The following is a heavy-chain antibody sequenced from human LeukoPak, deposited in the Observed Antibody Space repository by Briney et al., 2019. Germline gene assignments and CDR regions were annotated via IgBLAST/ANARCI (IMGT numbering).Heavy chain of an antibody. CDR2: ISGSGGST. CDR3: ARSEVGVTTTLDY. V-gene: IGHV3-23*01. Sequence: GGSLRLSCAASGFTFSSYAMSWVRQAPGKGLEWVSAISGSGGSTYYADSVKGRFTISRDNSKNTLYLQMNSLRAEDTAVYYCARSEVGVTTTLDYWGQGILVTVSS. D-gene: IGHD2-21*02. CDR1: GFTFSSYA. J-gene: IGHJ4*02.